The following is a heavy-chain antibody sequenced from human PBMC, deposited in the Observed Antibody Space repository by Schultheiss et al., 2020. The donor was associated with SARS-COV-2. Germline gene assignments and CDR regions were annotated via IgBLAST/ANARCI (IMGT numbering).Heavy chain of an antibody. Sequence: GGSLRLSCAASGFTFSSYSMNWVRQAPGKGLEWVSSISSSSSYIYYADSVKGRFTISRDNAKNSLYLQMNSLRAEDTAVYYCARDPSSSWYLDWFDPWGQGTLVTVSS. CDR3: ARDPSSSWYLDWFDP. V-gene: IGHV3-21*01. CDR1: GFTFSSYS. CDR2: ISSSSSYI. D-gene: IGHD6-13*01. J-gene: IGHJ5*02.